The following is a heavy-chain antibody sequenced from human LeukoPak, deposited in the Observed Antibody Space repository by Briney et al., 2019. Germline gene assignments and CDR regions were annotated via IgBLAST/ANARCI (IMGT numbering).Heavy chain of an antibody. CDR3: ARNNGMDV. V-gene: IGHV3-7*03. CDR2: VNRDGSET. Sequence: PGGSLRLSCAASGFTFTNYWMTWVRQPPGRGPEWVANVNRDGSETYYLDSVKGRFTISKDNAKNSLYLQMNSLRAEDTALYHCARNNGMDVWGQGTTVIVSS. J-gene: IGHJ6*02. CDR1: GFTFTNYW.